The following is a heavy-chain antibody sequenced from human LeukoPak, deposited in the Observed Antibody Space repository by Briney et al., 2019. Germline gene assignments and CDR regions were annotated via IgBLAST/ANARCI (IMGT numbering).Heavy chain of an antibody. J-gene: IGHJ4*02. V-gene: IGHV3-30*18. CDR2: ISYDGSYE. D-gene: IGHD6-13*01. CDR3: AKRMGPSIAATDLDY. Sequence: PGRSLRLSCAASGFTFTTYGMHWVRQAPGKGLEWVAVISYDGSYEYYVDSVKGRFTISRDNSKNTLYLQMDSLTPEDTAIYYCAKRMGPSIAATDLDYWGQGTLVTVSS. CDR1: GFTFTTYG.